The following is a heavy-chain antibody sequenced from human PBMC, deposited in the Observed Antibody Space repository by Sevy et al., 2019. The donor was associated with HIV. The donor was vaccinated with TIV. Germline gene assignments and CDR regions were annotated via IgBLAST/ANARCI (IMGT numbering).Heavy chain of an antibody. CDR3: ARVNCTNGVCFQGYYYYGLDV. Sequence: GGSLRLSCAASGFSFSGYSFNWVRQAPGKGLEWVSSIDTSSAYIYYADSVKGRFTISRDNAKNSLYLQMSSLRAEDTVVYFCARVNCTNGVCFQGYYYYGLDVWGQGTTVTVSS. D-gene: IGHD2-8*01. V-gene: IGHV3-21*01. J-gene: IGHJ6*02. CDR2: IDTSSAYI. CDR1: GFSFSGYS.